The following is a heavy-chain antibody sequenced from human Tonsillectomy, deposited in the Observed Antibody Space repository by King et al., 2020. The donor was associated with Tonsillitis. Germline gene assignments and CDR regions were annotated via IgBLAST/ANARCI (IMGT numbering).Heavy chain of an antibody. D-gene: IGHD3-10*01. J-gene: IGHJ4*02. Sequence: VQLVESGGGLVQPGGSLRVSCAASGFTFSSYAMSWVRQAPGKGLEWVSLISGGGGSTYYADSVKGRFTISRDNSKNTLYLQMNSLRVEDTAVYYCAKDPTYSKTTYYVDYGGQGPLVTVSS. CDR2: ISGGGGST. CDR3: AKDPTYSKTTYYVDY. V-gene: IGHV3-23*04. CDR1: GFTFSSYA.